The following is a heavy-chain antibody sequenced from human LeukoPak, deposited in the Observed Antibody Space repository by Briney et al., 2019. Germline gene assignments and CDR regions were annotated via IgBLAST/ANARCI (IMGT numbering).Heavy chain of an antibody. D-gene: IGHD3-22*01. CDR1: GITLSSYG. J-gene: IGHJ6*03. CDR3: AGGYYPKYYYYYMDV. V-gene: IGHV3-33*01. CDR2: IWYDGSNE. Sequence: GGSLRLSCAASGITLSSYGMHWVRQAPGKGLEWVAVIWYDGSNEYYADSVKGRFTISRDNSKNTLYLQMNSLRAEDTAVYYRAGGYYPKYYYYYMDVWGKGTTVTVSS.